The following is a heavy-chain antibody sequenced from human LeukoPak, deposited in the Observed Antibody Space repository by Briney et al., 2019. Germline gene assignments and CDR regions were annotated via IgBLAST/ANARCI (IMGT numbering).Heavy chain of an antibody. CDR3: AKESGKFDY. V-gene: IGHV3-43*02. CDR2: ISGDGVST. J-gene: IGHJ4*02. Sequence: GGSLRLSCVASGFTFSSYAMSWVRQAPGKGLEWVSLISGDGVSTFYADSVKGRFSISRDNSKNSLYLEMNSLRTEDVAMYYCAKESGKFDYWGQGTLVAVSS. CDR1: GFTFSSYA.